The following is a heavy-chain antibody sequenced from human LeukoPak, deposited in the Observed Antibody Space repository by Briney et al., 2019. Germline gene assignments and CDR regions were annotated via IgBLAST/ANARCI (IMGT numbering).Heavy chain of an antibody. V-gene: IGHV4-38-2*02. D-gene: IGHD3-16*01. J-gene: IGHJ4*02. CDR2: IYHSGST. CDR3: ARGGIFDY. CDR1: GYSISSGYY. Sequence: SETLSLTCTVSGYSISSGYYWGWIRQPPGKGLGWIGSIYHSGSTYYNPSLKSRVTISVDTSKNQFSLKLSSVTAADTAVYYCARGGIFDYWGQGTLVTVSS.